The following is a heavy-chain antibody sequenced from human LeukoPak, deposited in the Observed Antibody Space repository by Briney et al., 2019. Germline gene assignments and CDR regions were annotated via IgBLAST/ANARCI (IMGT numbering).Heavy chain of an antibody. J-gene: IGHJ4*02. CDR3: ASRARGHSYGLLDY. Sequence: PGGSLRLSCAASGFIFSTYEMNWVRQAPGKGLEWISFTSPSSSTIYYADSVKGRFSISRDDAKNSLYLQMNSLRAEDTAVYYCASRARGHSYGLLDYWGQGTLVTVSS. CDR2: TSPSSSTI. V-gene: IGHV3-48*03. CDR1: GFIFSTYE. D-gene: IGHD5-18*01.